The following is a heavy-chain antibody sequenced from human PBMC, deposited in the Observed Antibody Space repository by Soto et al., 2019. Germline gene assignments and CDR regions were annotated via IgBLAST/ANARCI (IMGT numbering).Heavy chain of an antibody. CDR3: ARGHSTDCSNGVCSFFYNHEMDV. CDR2: INPKSGGT. CDR1: GYSFTDYH. Sequence: VKVSCKASGYSFTDYHIHWVRQAPGQGLEWLGRINPKSGGTSTAQKFQGWVTMTRDRSISTVYMELTRLRSDDTAVYFCARGHSTDCSNGVCSFFYNHEMDVWGQGTTVTVSS. J-gene: IGHJ6*02. V-gene: IGHV1-2*04. D-gene: IGHD2-8*01.